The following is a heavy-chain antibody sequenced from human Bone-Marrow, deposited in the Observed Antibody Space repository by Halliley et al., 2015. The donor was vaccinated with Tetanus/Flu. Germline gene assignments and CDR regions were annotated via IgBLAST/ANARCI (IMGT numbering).Heavy chain of an antibody. D-gene: IGHD6-13*01. Sequence: SLRLSCAASGFTFSSFEMHWVRQATGEGLDWVAAIWYDGTNEKYADSVKGRFTISRDNSNNTLYLQMNSLRAEDTAVYYCATNGLAAGDFDYWGQGTLVTVSP. CDR2: IWYDGTNE. J-gene: IGHJ4*02. CDR3: ATNGLAAGDFDY. CDR1: GFTFSSFE. V-gene: IGHV3-33*01.